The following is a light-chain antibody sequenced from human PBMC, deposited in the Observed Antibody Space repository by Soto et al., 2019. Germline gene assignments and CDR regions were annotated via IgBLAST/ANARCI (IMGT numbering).Light chain of an antibody. Sequence: QSALTQPASVSGSPGQSITISCTGTSSDVGGYNTVSWYQQHPGKAPKLMIYEVSSRPSGISNRFSGSKSGNTASLTISGLQAEDEADYRCSSYASNSPDVFATGTKVTVL. CDR2: EVS. CDR3: SSYASNSPDV. J-gene: IGLJ1*01. CDR1: SSDVGGYNT. V-gene: IGLV2-14*01.